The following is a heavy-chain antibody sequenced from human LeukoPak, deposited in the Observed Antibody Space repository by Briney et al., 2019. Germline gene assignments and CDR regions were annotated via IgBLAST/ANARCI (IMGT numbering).Heavy chain of an antibody. J-gene: IGHJ4*02. CDR1: GGSFNSYY. V-gene: IGHV4-4*07. CDR3: AREYFHDGTGYSVFFDY. D-gene: IGHD3-22*01. Sequence: SETLSLTCTVSGGSFNSYYWSWIRQPAGKGLEWIGLINTSGNTNYSPSLKSRVTMSVDTSKNQFSLKLSYVTAADTAVDYCAREYFHDGTGYSVFFDYWGQGTLVTVSS. CDR2: INTSGNT.